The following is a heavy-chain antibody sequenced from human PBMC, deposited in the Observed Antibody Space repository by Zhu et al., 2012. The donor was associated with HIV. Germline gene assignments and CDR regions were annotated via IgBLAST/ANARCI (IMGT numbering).Heavy chain of an antibody. J-gene: IGHJ4*02. V-gene: IGHV4-38-2*01. CDR2: IYHSGST. Sequence: QVQLQESGPGLVKPSETLSLTCAVSGYSISSGYYWGWIRQPPGKGLEWIGSIYHSGSTYYNPSLKSRVTISVDTSKNQFSLKLSSVTAADTAVYYCARHGRGAYYYGSGSKPYYFDYVGPGNPGHRL. D-gene: IGHD3-10*01. CDR3: ARHGRGAYYYGSGSKPYYFDY. CDR1: GYSISSGYY.